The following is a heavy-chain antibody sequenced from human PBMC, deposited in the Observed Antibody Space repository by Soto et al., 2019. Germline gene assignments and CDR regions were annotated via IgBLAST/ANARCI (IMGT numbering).Heavy chain of an antibody. D-gene: IGHD3-9*01. CDR2: ISGTGLVT. CDR3: AKDVHYDIVTGIEYFHH. V-gene: IGHV3-23*01. J-gene: IGHJ1*01. CDR1: EFTFSSYA. Sequence: EVQLLESGGGLVQPGGSLKLSCGASEFTFSSYAMSWVRQAPGKGLEWVSAISGTGLVTNYADSVRGRFTISRDNSKNTLYLQMSSLRAEDTAIYYCAKDVHYDIVTGIEYFHHWGQGALVTVSS.